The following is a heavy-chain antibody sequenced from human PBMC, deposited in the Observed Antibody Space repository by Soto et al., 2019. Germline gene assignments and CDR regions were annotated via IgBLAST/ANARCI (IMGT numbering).Heavy chain of an antibody. CDR1: GFTFNTYW. J-gene: IGHJ4*02. V-gene: IGHV3-74*01. D-gene: IGHD2-15*01. CDR2: INLDGDVT. Sequence: EVQLVESGGGLVQPGGSLRLSCTASGFTFNTYWMHWVRQAPGEGLMCVSRINLDGDVTNYAYSVKGRFTISRDNTKNTLYLQMDSLRVEDTAVYYCARDRTSGRYRLLDNWGQGTLVTVSS. CDR3: ARDRTSGRYRLLDN.